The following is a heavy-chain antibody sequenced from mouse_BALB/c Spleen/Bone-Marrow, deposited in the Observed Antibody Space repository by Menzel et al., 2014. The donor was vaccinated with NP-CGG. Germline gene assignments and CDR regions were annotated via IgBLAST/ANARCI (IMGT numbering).Heavy chain of an antibody. CDR1: GYVFSTYW. Sequence: VQLQQSGAELVRPGSSVKISCKASGYVFSTYWMNWVKQRPGQGLERIGQIYPGDGDTNYNGKFKYKVILTADKSSSTAYMQLSSLTSEDSAVYFCARSGKGAMDYWGQGTSVTVSS. V-gene: IGHV1-80*01. CDR3: ARSGKGAMDY. D-gene: IGHD2-1*01. CDR2: IYPGDGDT. J-gene: IGHJ4*01.